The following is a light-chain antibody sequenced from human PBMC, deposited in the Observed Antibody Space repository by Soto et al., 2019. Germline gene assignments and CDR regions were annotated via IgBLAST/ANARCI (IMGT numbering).Light chain of an antibody. CDR2: DVY. J-gene: IGKJ1*01. CDR3: QQYDSYSWT. CDR1: QSVSNL. Sequence: DIQMSQSPSTLSASVGERVTITFWASQSVSNLLDLYQQKPWKATKLLIYDVYSLESGVPSRFSGSGSETEFNLTISSLQPDDVATYYCQQYDSYSWTFDQGTKV. V-gene: IGKV1-5*01.